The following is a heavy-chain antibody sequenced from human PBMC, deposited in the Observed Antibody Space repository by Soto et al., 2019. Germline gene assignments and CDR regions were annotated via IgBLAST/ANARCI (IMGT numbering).Heavy chain of an antibody. Sequence: EVPLLQSGGGLVQPGGSLRLSCVASGFTFSSYAMSWVRQVPGKGLEWVSTISDGADSAYYVDSVKGRFTISRDNSKKTLYLQMNSLRAEDSAVYYCARPYGGKIGDAPDLWGPGTMVTVSS. CDR3: ARPYGGKIGDAPDL. J-gene: IGHJ3*01. D-gene: IGHD4-17*01. CDR1: GFTFSSYA. V-gene: IGHV3-23*01. CDR2: ISDGADSA.